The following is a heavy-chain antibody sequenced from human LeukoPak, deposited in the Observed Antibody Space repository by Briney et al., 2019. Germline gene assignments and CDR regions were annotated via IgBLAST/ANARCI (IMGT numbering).Heavy chain of an antibody. V-gene: IGHV3-30*18. D-gene: IGHD4-17*01. Sequence: GGSLRLSCAASAFTFSSYGMHWVRQAPGKGLEWVAVISYDGSNRYYADSVKGRFAISRDTSKNTLYLQMNSLRAEDTAVYYCAKDRGYRDGRYHFDYWGQGTLVSVSS. J-gene: IGHJ4*02. CDR3: AKDRGYRDGRYHFDY. CDR2: ISYDGSNR. CDR1: AFTFSSYG.